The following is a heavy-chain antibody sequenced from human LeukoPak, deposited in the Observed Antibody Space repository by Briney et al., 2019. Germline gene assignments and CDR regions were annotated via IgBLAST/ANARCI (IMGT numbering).Heavy chain of an antibody. V-gene: IGHV4-34*01. J-gene: IGHJ5*02. Sequence: SETLSLTCAVYGGSFSGYYWSWIRQPPGKGLEWIGEINHSGSTNYNPSLKSRVTISVDTSKNQFSLKLSSVTAADTAVYYCARVRTGGYSYGYHPNWFDPWGQGTLVTISS. CDR1: GGSFSGYY. D-gene: IGHD5-18*01. CDR2: INHSGST. CDR3: ARVRTGGYSYGYHPNWFDP.